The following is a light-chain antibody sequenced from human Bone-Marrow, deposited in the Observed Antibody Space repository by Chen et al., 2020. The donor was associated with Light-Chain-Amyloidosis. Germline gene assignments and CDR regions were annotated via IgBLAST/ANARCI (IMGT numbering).Light chain of an antibody. V-gene: IGLV2-23*02. Sequence: QSALPQPPSVSGSPGPSITLPCPGSTSDVGSYNLVSGYQQHPGKTPKLMIYEVSKRPSGVSNRLSGSKSGNTASLSISGLQAEDEADYYCCSYAGSSTPWVFGGGTKLTVL. J-gene: IGLJ3*02. CDR1: TSDVGSYNL. CDR3: CSYAGSSTPWV. CDR2: EVS.